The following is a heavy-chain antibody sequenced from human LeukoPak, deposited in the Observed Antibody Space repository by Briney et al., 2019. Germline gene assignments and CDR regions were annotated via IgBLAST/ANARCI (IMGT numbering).Heavy chain of an antibody. D-gene: IGHD3-22*01. CDR2: ISYDGSNK. J-gene: IGHJ5*02. CDR3: ARDHFYSSGAFDP. CDR1: GFTFSNYV. Sequence: GGSLRLSCAVSGFTFSNYVMHWVRQAPGRGLEWVALISYDGSNKYYADSVEGRFTISRDNSKNTLYLQMNSLRAEDTAVYYCARDHFYSSGAFDPWGQGTLVTVSS. V-gene: IGHV3-30*04.